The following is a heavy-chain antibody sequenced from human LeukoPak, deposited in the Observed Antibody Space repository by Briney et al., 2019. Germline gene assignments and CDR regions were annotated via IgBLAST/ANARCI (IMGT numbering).Heavy chain of an antibody. V-gene: IGHV3-48*04. CDR1: GFTFSSYA. D-gene: IGHD5-12*01. CDR3: AREMVVATSFDY. J-gene: IGHJ4*02. Sequence: GGSLRLSCAASGFTFSSYAMSWVRQAPGKGLEWVSYISSSGSTIYYADSVKGRFTISRDNAKNSLYLQMNSLRAEDTAVYYCAREMVVATSFDYWGQGTLVTVSS. CDR2: ISSSGSTI.